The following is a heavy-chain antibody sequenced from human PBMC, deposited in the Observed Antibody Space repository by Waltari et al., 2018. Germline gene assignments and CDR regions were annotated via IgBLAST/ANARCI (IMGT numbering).Heavy chain of an antibody. CDR2: IYYSGST. D-gene: IGHD6-19*01. Sequence: QVQLQESGPGLVKPSETLSLTCTVSGGSISSYYWRWIRQPPGKGLEWVGYIYYSGSTNYNPSLKSRVTISVDTSKNQFSLKLSSVTAADTAVYYCARGVAGTRYWGQGTLVTVSS. V-gene: IGHV4-59*01. CDR1: GGSISSYY. CDR3: ARGVAGTRY. J-gene: IGHJ4*02.